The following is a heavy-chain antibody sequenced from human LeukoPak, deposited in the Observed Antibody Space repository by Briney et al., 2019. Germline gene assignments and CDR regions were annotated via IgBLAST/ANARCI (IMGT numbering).Heavy chain of an antibody. Sequence: PGGSLRLSCVASGFTLSSYWMHWVRQAPGKGLVWVSRINSDGTSTTYADPVKGRFTISRDTAKNSLYLQMNSLRADDTAVYYCVAARADFDYWGQGTLVTVSS. CDR2: INSDGTST. D-gene: IGHD2-15*01. CDR3: VAARADFDY. V-gene: IGHV3-74*01. J-gene: IGHJ4*02. CDR1: GFTLSSYW.